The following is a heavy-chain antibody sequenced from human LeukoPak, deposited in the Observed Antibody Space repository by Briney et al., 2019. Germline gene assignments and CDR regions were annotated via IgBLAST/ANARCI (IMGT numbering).Heavy chain of an antibody. CDR3: AKDAWEVGATSEIDY. V-gene: IGHV3-30*02. Sequence: PGGSLRLSCATSGFIFSSYGIHWVRQAPGKGLEWVAFMRYDGSDKYYADSVKGRFTISRDNSKNKVYLQMNSLRAEVTAVYYCAKDAWEVGATSEIDYWGQGTLVTVSS. CDR1: GFIFSSYG. CDR2: MRYDGSDK. D-gene: IGHD1-26*01. J-gene: IGHJ4*02.